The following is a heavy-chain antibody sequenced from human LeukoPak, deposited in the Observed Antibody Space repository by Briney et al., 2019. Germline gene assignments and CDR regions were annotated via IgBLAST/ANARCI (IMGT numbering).Heavy chain of an antibody. V-gene: IGHV3-23*01. CDR3: VTWVYDSSGYYFPGWYFDL. Sequence: PGGSLRLSCAASGFTFSSNAMSWVRQAPGKGLEWVSGITSSGGRPPYADSVKGRFTISRDNSRNTLYLQMNSLRADDTAVYYCVTWVYDSSGYYFPGWYFDLWGRGTLVTVSS. CDR1: GFTFSSNA. CDR2: ITSSGGRP. D-gene: IGHD3-22*01. J-gene: IGHJ2*01.